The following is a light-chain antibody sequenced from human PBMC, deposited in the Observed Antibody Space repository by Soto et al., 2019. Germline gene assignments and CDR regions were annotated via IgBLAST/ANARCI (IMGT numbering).Light chain of an antibody. Sequence: DIVMTQSPDSLAVSLGERATINCKSSQSVLSSSNNKNFLAWYQQKPGQSPKLLIYWASTRESGVPDRFSGRGAGTDFPLTIRRLQAEDVAGYYLQQYYSNPYPFGQGNKLENK. CDR3: QQYYSNPYP. J-gene: IGKJ2*01. V-gene: IGKV4-1*01. CDR1: QSVLSSSNNKNF. CDR2: WAS.